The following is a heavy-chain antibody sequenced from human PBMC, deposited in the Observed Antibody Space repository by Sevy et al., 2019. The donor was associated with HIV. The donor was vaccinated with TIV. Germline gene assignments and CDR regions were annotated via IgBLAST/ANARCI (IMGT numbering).Heavy chain of an antibody. V-gene: IGHV3-23*01. CDR1: GFTFSKYS. CDR3: AREGCTKPHDY. D-gene: IGHD2-8*01. CDR2: LSFGCGEI. Sequence: GGSLRLSCAASGFTFSKYSMSWVRQPPGKGLEWVSTLSFGCGEINYADSVKGRFTISRDNSKSSVYLQMNNLRPEDASVYYCAREGCTKPHDYWGQGTLVTVSS. J-gene: IGHJ4*02.